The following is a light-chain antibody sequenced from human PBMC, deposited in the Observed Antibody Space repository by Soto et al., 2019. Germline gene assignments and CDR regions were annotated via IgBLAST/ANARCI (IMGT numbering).Light chain of an antibody. CDR2: GNS. Sequence: QSALTQPPSVSGAPGQRVTISCTGSSSNIGAGYDVHWYQQLPGTAPKLLIYGNSNRPSGVPDRFSGSKSGTSASLAITGLQAEDDADYYCQSYDSSLSGWVFGPGTKDT. V-gene: IGLV1-40*01. CDR1: SSNIGAGYD. CDR3: QSYDSSLSGWV. J-gene: IGLJ1*01.